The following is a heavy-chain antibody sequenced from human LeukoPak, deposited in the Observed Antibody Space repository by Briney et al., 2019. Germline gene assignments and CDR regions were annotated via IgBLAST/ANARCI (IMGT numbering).Heavy chain of an antibody. CDR3: AKDLAYYYDSSGYYGLVY. J-gene: IGHJ4*02. V-gene: IGHV3-23*01. CDR2: ISGSGGST. Sequence: GGSLRLSCAASGFTFSSYAMSWVRQAPGKGLEWVSAISGSGGSTYYADSVKGRFTISRDNSKNTLYLQMNSLRAEDTAVYYCAKDLAYYYDSSGYYGLVYWGQGTLVTVSS. D-gene: IGHD3-22*01. CDR1: GFTFSSYA.